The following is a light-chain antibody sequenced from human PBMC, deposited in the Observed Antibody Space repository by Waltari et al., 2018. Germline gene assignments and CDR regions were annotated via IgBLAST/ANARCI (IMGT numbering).Light chain of an antibody. Sequence: QSALTQPASVSGSPGQSNTIPCTGTSRDGGGDNYVPCYQHHPGKAPKLMIYEGSNRPSGFSNRFSCSKSGQTASLTISGLQAEDEADYYCSSYTSSNTLVFGGGTKLTVL. CDR1: SRDGGGDNY. J-gene: IGLJ2*01. CDR3: SSYTSSNTLV. CDR2: EGS. V-gene: IGLV2-14*01.